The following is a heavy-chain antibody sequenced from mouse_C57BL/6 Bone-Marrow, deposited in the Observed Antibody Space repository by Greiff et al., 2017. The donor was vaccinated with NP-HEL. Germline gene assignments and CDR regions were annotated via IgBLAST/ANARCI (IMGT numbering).Heavy chain of an antibody. V-gene: IGHV5-9-1*02. Sequence: EVKLEESGEGLVKPGGSLKLSCAASGFTFSSYAMSWVRQTPEKRLEWVAYISSGGDYIYYADTVKGRFTISRDNARNTLYLQMSSLKSEDTAMYYCTRARGPLFDYWGQGTTLTVSS. CDR3: TRARGPLFDY. CDR1: GFTFSSYA. CDR2: ISSGGDYI. J-gene: IGHJ2*01.